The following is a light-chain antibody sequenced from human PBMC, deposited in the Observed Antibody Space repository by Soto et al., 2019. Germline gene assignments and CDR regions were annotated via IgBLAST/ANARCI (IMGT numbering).Light chain of an antibody. Sequence: QAVVTQPPSASGTPGQRVTISCSGSTSNIGSNTVNWYQQFPGTAPKLLIYSNNQRPSGVPDRFSGSKSGTSASLAISGLQSEDDADYYCAAWDDSRNVVFGGGTKLTVL. V-gene: IGLV1-44*01. CDR2: SNN. CDR1: TSNIGSNT. J-gene: IGLJ2*01. CDR3: AAWDDSRNVV.